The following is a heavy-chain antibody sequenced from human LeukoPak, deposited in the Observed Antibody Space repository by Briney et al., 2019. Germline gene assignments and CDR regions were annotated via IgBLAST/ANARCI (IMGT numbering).Heavy chain of an antibody. J-gene: IGHJ4*02. CDR1: GYTFTSYG. Sequence: ASVKVSCKASGYTFTSYGISWVRQAPGQGLEWMGWINPNSGGTNYAQKFQGRVTMTRDTSISTAYMELSRLRSDDTAVYYCARVLQDDYVWGTYRPFDYWGQGTLVTVSS. V-gene: IGHV1-2*02. D-gene: IGHD3-16*02. CDR2: INPNSGGT. CDR3: ARVLQDDYVWGTYRPFDY.